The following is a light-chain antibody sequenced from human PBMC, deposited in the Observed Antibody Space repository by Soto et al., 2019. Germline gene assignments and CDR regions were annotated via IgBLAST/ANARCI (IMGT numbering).Light chain of an antibody. CDR2: VNSDGSH. V-gene: IGLV4-69*02. CDR3: QTWGTGIHWV. Sequence: QPVLTQSPSASASLGASVKLTCTLSSGHSSYAIAWHQQQPEKGPRYLMKVNSDGSHSKGDGIPDRFSGSSSGAERYLTISSLQSEDEADYYCQTWGTGIHWVFGGGTQLTVL. J-gene: IGLJ3*02. CDR1: SGHSSYA.